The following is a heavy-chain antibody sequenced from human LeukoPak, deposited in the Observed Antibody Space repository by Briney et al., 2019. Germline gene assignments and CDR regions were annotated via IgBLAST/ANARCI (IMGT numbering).Heavy chain of an antibody. CDR2: ISYDGSNK. CDR3: ARDCCYYGSGSYTDY. D-gene: IGHD3-10*01. J-gene: IGHJ4*02. Sequence: GGSLRLSCAASGFTFSSYGMHWVRQAPGKGLERVAVISYDGSNKYYADSVKGRFTISRDNSKNTLYLKMNSLRAEDTAVYYCARDCCYYGSGSYTDYWGQGTLVTVSS. V-gene: IGHV3-30*03. CDR1: GFTFSSYG.